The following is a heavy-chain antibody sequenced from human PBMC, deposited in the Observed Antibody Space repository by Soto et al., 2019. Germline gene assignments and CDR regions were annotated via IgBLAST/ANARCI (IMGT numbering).Heavy chain of an antibody. CDR2: ISSGSSYV. D-gene: IGHD2-8*01. CDR1: GFTFSSYA. CDR3: ARGLSTITCPDY. Sequence: XGSLRLSCAAAGFTFSSYAMNWVRRAPGKGLDWVSSISSGSSYVYYADSVKGRFTISRDNAEKSLYLQMNNLRVADTAVYYCARGLSTITCPDYWGQGTLVTVSS. J-gene: IGHJ4*02. V-gene: IGHV3-21*01.